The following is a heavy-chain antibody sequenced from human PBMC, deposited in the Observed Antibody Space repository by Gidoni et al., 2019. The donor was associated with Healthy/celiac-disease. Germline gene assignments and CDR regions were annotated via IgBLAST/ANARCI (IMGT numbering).Heavy chain of an antibody. CDR3: ARDLSSGWSTLGY. V-gene: IGHV3-21*01. Sequence: EVQLVESGGGLVKPGGALRLSCAVPGFTFSNYGMNWGRQAPGKGLEWVSSISSGSSYLYYADSVKGRFTISRDNAKNSLYLQMNSLRAEDTAVYYCARDLSSGWSTLGYWGQGTLVTVSS. D-gene: IGHD6-19*01. J-gene: IGHJ4*02. CDR2: ISSGSSYL. CDR1: GFTFSNYG.